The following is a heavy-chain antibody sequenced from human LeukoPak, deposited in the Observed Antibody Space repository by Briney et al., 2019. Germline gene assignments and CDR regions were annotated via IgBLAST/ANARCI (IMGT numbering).Heavy chain of an antibody. CDR3: ARAVDGRLLWFGGRPGRIWFDP. CDR1: GGSISSGDYY. CDR2: IYYSGST. J-gene: IGHJ5*02. D-gene: IGHD3-10*01. Sequence: PSETLSLTCTVSGGSISSGDYYWRWIRQPPGKGLEWIGYIYYSGSTYYNPSLKSRVTISVDTSKNQFSLKLSSVTAAATAVYYWARAVDGRLLWFGGRPGRIWFDPWGQGTLVTVSS. V-gene: IGHV4-30-4*01.